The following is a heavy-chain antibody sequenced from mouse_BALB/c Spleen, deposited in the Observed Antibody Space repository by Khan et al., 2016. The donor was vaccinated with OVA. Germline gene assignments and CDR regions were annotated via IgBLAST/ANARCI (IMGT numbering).Heavy chain of an antibody. CDR2: ISSGGTYT. CDR1: GYSFSRYS. J-gene: IGHJ4*01. V-gene: IGHV5-9-3*01. D-gene: IGHD2-13*01. Sequence: EVELVESGGDLVRPGGSLKLSCAASGYSFSRYSMSWVRRTPEKRLVWVATISSGGTYTYYSDCVKGRFSISRDNSNNTLFLQMTSVRTEDTAIYYCARHGGYYGDGQGEYWGQGTTVTVSS. CDR3: ARHGGYYGDGQGEY.